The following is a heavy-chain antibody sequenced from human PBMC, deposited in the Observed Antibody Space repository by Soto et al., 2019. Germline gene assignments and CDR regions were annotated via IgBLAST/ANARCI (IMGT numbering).Heavy chain of an antibody. D-gene: IGHD3-10*01. J-gene: IGHJ4*02. CDR1: GFTFSSYA. CDR3: AFNSGSGSYYFDY. Sequence: EVQLLESGGGLVQPGGSLILSCAASGFTFSSYAMWWVRPAPGKALECVSAIRGGGETTYYADPVKGRFTISRDNSKNTLYLQMNSLRAEAPAVYYCAFNSGSGSYYFDYWGQGTLVTVSS. CDR2: IRGGGETT. V-gene: IGHV3-23*01.